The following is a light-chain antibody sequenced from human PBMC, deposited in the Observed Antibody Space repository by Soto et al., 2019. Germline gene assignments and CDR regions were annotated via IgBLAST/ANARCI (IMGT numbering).Light chain of an antibody. CDR1: QSVSSN. J-gene: IGKJ1*01. Sequence: EIVMTQSPATLSVSPGERATLSCRASQSVSSNLAWYQQKLGQAPRLLIYGASTRATGIPARFSGSGSGTEFTRTISSLQSEDSAVYSCHQHNNWPPTSTFGQGTKVEVK. CDR2: GAS. CDR3: HQHNNWPPTST. V-gene: IGKV3-15*01.